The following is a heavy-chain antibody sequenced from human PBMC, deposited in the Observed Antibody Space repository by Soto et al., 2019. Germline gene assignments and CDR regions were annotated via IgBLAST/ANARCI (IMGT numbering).Heavy chain of an antibody. V-gene: IGHV3-53*01. D-gene: IGHD5-18*01. CDR3: ASDSYGGRYDYYYGMDV. CDR1: GFTVSSNY. J-gene: IGHJ6*02. Sequence: EVQLVESGGGLIQPGGSLRLSCAASGFTVSSNYMSWVRQAPGKGLEWVSVIYSGGSTYYADSVKGRFTISRDNSKNTLYLQMNSLRAEDTAVYYCASDSYGGRYDYYYGMDVWGQGTTVTVSS. CDR2: IYSGGST.